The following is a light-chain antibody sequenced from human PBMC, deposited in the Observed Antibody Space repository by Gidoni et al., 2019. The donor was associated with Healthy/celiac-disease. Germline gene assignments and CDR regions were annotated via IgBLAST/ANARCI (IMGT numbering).Light chain of an antibody. Sequence: DIQLTQSPSSLSASVGDRVTITCQAIQDISTYLNWYQKKPVKAPQHLIYDASNFEKGVPSRFSGCGSGTDFTFTISSLQPEDIATYYCQQYDNLPRTFGQGTKLEIK. CDR2: DAS. V-gene: IGKV1-33*01. CDR1: QDISTY. J-gene: IGKJ2*01. CDR3: QQYDNLPRT.